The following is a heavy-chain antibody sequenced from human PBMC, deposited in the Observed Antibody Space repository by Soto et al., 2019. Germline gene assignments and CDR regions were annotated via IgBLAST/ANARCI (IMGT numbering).Heavy chain of an antibody. CDR3: ARDSGSSALYYYYYMDV. CDR1: GFTFSSYA. CDR2: ISGSGGST. J-gene: IGHJ6*03. D-gene: IGHD2-2*01. Sequence: PGGSLRLSCAASGFTFSSYAMSWVRQAPGKGLEWVPAISGSGGSTYYADSVKGRFTISRDNSKNTLYLQMNSLRSEDTAVYYCARDSGSSALYYYYYMDVWGKGTTVTVSS. V-gene: IGHV3-23*01.